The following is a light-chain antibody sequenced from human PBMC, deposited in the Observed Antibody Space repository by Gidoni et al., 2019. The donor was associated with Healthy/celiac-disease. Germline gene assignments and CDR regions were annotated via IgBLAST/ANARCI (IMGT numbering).Light chain of an antibody. CDR2: DAS. CDR3: QQRSNWPPG. V-gene: IGKV3-11*01. J-gene: IGKJ4*01. Sequence: IVLTQSPATLSLSPGERATLSCRASQRVSSYLAWYQQKPGQAPRLLIYDASNRATGIPARFSGSWSWTDFTLTISILEPEYFAVYYCQQRSNWPPGFGGWTKVEIK. CDR1: QRVSSY.